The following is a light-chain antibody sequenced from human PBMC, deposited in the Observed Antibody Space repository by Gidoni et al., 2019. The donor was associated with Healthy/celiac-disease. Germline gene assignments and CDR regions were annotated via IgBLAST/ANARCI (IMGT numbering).Light chain of an antibody. CDR1: QSISSW. CDR2: DAS. CDR3: QQYNSYSYT. Sequence: DIQMTQSPSTLSASVGDRVTITCRASQSISSWLDWYQQKPGKAPKLLIYDASSLESGVPSRFSGSGSGTEFTLTISSLQHDDFATYYCQQYNSYSYTFGQGTKLEIK. J-gene: IGKJ2*01. V-gene: IGKV1-5*01.